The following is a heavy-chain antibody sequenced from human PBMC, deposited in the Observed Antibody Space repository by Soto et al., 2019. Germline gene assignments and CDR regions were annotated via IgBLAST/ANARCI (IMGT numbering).Heavy chain of an antibody. CDR1: GGTFSSYA. J-gene: IGHJ6*02. Sequence: QVQLVQSGAEVKKPGSSVKVSCKASGGTFSSYAISWVRQAPGQGLEWMGGIIPIFGTANYAQKFQGRVTITADESTSPAYMELSSLRSEDTAVYYWARDGVLSYYSDYYYDGMDVWGQGPTVTVSS. D-gene: IGHD3-10*01. V-gene: IGHV1-69*01. CDR3: ARDGVLSYYSDYYYDGMDV. CDR2: IIPIFGTA.